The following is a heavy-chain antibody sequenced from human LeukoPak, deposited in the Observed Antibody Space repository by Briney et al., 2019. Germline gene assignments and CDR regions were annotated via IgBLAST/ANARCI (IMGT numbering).Heavy chain of an antibody. CDR3: ARGLPMASLFFDS. CDR2: LYSGGSS. CDR1: GGSISSNY. J-gene: IGHJ4*02. V-gene: IGHV4-59*01. Sequence: SETLSLTCTVSGGSISSNYWSWMRQPPGKGLEWIGYLYSGGSSNYNPSFKSRVTMSLDTSKNEFSLKLTSVTAADTAVYFCARGLPMASLFFDSWGQGILVIVSS. D-gene: IGHD3-10*01.